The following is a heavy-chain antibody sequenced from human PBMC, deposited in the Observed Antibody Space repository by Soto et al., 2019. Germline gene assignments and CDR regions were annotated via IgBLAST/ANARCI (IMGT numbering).Heavy chain of an antibody. CDR1: GGSISSSSYD. D-gene: IGHD3-10*01. CDR2: IDSNGGT. CDR3: VRQGFGRLHGLVDV. Sequence: XXTLSLTYTVSGGSISSSSYDWSFIRQPPGRRLEWIGYIDSNGGTSYNPSLQSRVTISIDTSTKQFFLKLSSVTDADTAVYYCVRQGFGRLHGLVDVWGQGTTVTVSS. V-gene: IGHV4-61*05. J-gene: IGHJ6*02.